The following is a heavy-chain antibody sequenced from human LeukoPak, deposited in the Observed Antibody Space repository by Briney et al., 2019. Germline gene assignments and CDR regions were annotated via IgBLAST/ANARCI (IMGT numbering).Heavy chain of an antibody. CDR3: TRNRGTDY. J-gene: IGHJ4*02. CDR2: IKEDGSEK. D-gene: IGHD1-1*01. Sequence: AGGSLRFSCAASGFTFSNYWMNWVRQAPGKGLEWVANIKEDGSEKIYVDSVKGRFTISRDNSKNSLYPQINNLRAEDTAVYYCTRNRGTDYWGQGTLVTISS. V-gene: IGHV3-7*01. CDR1: GFTFSNYW.